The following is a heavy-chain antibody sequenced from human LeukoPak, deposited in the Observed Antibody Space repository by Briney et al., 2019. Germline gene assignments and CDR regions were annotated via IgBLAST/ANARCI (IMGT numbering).Heavy chain of an antibody. J-gene: IGHJ4*02. CDR2: IIPIFGTA. CDR3: AGSLVDYGSGSYRSFDY. V-gene: IGHV1-69*13. D-gene: IGHD3-10*01. Sequence: SVKVSCKASGGTFSSYAIRWVRQAPGQGLEWMGGIIPIFGTANYAQKFQGRVTITADESTSTAYMELSSLRSEDTAVYYCAGSLVDYGSGSYRSFDYWGQGTLVTVSS. CDR1: GGTFSSYA.